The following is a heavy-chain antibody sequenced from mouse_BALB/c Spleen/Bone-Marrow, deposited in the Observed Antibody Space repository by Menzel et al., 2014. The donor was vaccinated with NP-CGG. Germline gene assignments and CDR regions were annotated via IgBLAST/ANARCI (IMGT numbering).Heavy chain of an antibody. CDR3: ARNLGYGYLDY. CDR2: TDPYNGDT. CDR1: GYAFTSYN. J-gene: IGHJ2*01. V-gene: IGHV1S135*01. Sequence: VQLQQSGPELVKPGASVKVSCKASGYAFTSYNMYWVKQSRGKSLEWIGYTDPYNGDTYYNQKFKGKATLTVDKSSSTAYMHLNSLTSEDSAVYYCARNLGYGYLDYWAQGTTLTVSS. D-gene: IGHD3-1*01.